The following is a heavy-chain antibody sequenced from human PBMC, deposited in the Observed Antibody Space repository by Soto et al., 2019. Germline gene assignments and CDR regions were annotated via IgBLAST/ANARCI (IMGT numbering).Heavy chain of an antibody. D-gene: IGHD4-17*01. Sequence: SVKVSCKASGGTFSSYAISWVRQAPGQGLEWMGGIIPIFGTANYAQKFQGRVTITADESTSTAYMELSSLRSEDTAVYYCATGPYGDYVDEYHFDYWGEGTLVTVSS. CDR2: IIPIFGTA. J-gene: IGHJ4*02. CDR3: ATGPYGDYVDEYHFDY. CDR1: GGTFSSYA. V-gene: IGHV1-69*13.